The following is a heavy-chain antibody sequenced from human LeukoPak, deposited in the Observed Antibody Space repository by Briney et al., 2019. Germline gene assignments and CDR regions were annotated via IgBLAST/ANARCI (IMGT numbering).Heavy chain of an antibody. CDR2: MYASGDF. J-gene: IGHJ4*02. CDR1: GGSIGIYY. D-gene: IGHD1-26*01. Sequence: SSETLSLTCTVSGGSIGIYYWTWIRQSAGKGLEWLGRMYASGDFNYNPFLKSRVTMSVDTSTNQFSLNLTSVTAADTAVYYCARGWAPRGQKSCFDYWGRGTLVTVSS. V-gene: IGHV4-4*07. CDR3: ARGWAPRGQKSCFDY.